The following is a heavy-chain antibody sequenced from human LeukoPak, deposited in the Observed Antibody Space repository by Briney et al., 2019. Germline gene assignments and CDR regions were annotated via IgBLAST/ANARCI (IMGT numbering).Heavy chain of an antibody. V-gene: IGHV4-34*01. J-gene: IGHJ5*02. Sequence: TSETLSLTCAVYDVSFSGYYCSWIRQPPGKGLEWIGEINHSGSANYNPSLKSRVTISVDTSKNQFSLKLSSVTAADTAVYYCARGGYYGSGNDFRFDPWGQGTLVTVSS. CDR3: ARGGYYGSGNDFRFDP. CDR2: INHSGSA. D-gene: IGHD3-10*01. CDR1: DVSFSGYY.